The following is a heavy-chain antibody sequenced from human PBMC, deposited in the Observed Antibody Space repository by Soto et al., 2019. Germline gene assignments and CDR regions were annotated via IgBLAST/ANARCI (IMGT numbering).Heavy chain of an antibody. J-gene: IGHJ4*02. CDR2: IWYDGSNK. CDR3: ARKHGSWTLYFDY. Sequence: GGSLRLSCAASGFTFSSYGMHWVRQAPGKGLEWVAVIWYDGSNKYYADSVKGRFTISRDNSKNTLYLQMNSLRAEDTAVYYCARKHGSWTLYFDYWGQGTLVTVSS. V-gene: IGHV3-33*01. D-gene: IGHD6-13*01. CDR1: GFTFSSYG.